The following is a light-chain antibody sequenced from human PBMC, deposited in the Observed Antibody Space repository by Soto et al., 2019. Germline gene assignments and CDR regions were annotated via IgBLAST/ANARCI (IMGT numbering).Light chain of an antibody. V-gene: IGLV2-14*01. CDR2: DII. Sequence: QSALTQPASVSGSPGQSITISCTGTSSDVGYDNYVSWFQQHPGKAPKLMIYDIINRPSGVSNRFSGSKSGNTASLTISGLQAEDEADYYCVSFTTSRSYVFGTGTKLTVL. CDR1: SSDVGYDNY. J-gene: IGLJ1*01. CDR3: VSFTTSRSYV.